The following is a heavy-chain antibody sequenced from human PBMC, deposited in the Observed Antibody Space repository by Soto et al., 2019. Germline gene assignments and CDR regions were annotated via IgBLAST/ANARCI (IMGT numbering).Heavy chain of an antibody. CDR3: AKGYLWFGELYFXY. J-gene: IGHJ4*02. D-gene: IGHD3-10*01. V-gene: IGHV3-23*01. CDR1: GFTFSSYA. CDR2: ISGSGGST. Sequence: GGSLRLSCAASGFTFSSYAMSWVRQAPGKGLEWVSAISGSGGSTYYADSVKGRFTISRDNSKNTLYLQMNSLRAEDTAVYYRAKGYLWFGELYFXYWDQGTLVTVSS.